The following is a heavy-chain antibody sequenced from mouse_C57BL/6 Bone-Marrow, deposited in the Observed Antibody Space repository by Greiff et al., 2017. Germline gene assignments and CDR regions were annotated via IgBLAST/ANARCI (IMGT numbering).Heavy chain of an antibody. CDR1: GFNIKDDY. J-gene: IGHJ2*01. Sequence: EVQLVESGAELVRPGASVKLSCTASGFNIKDDYMHWVKQRPEQGLEWIGWIDPENGDTEYASKFQGKATITADTSSNTAYLQLSSLTSEDTAVYYCTTYYDGSYYFDYWGQGTTLTVSS. CDR2: IDPENGDT. D-gene: IGHD2-3*01. CDR3: TTYYDGSYYFDY. V-gene: IGHV14-4*01.